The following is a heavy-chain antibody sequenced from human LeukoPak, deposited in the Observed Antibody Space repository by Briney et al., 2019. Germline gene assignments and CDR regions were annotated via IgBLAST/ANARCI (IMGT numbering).Heavy chain of an antibody. CDR3: AKSEDIVVVPANYFDY. V-gene: IGHV3-23*01. D-gene: IGHD2-2*01. Sequence: GGSLRLSCAASGFTFSSYAMSWVRQAPGEGLEWVSAISGSGGSTYYADSVKGRFTISRDNSKNTLYLQMNSLRAEDTAVYYCAKSEDIVVVPANYFDYWGQGTLVTVSS. CDR2: ISGSGGST. CDR1: GFTFSSYA. J-gene: IGHJ4*02.